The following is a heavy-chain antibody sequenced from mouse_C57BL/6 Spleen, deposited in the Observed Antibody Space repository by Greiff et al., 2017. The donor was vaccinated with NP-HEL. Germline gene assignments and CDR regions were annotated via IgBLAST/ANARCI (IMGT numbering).Heavy chain of an antibody. CDR3: ARGGLRRTYAMDY. D-gene: IGHD2-4*01. CDR1: GYTFTSYW. CDR2: IDPSDSDT. Sequence: QVQLQQPGAELVKPGASVKLSCKASGYTFTSYWMQWVKQRPGQGLEWIGEIDPSDSDTNYNQKFKGKATLTVDTSSSTAYMQLSSLTSEDSAVYYCARGGLRRTYAMDYWGQGTSVTVSS. V-gene: IGHV1-50*01. J-gene: IGHJ4*01.